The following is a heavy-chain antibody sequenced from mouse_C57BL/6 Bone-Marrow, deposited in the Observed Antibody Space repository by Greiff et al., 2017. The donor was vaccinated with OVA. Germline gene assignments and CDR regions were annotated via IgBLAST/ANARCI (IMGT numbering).Heavy chain of an antibody. Sequence: EVNVVESGGDLVKPGGSLKLSCAASGFTFSSYGMSWVRQTPDKRLEWVATISSGGSYTYYPDSVKGRFTISRDNAKNTLYLQMSSLKSEDTAMYYCARHERWGYFDYWGQGTTLTVSS. CDR1: GFTFSSYG. CDR3: ARHERWGYFDY. CDR2: ISSGGSYT. V-gene: IGHV5-6*01. J-gene: IGHJ2*01. D-gene: IGHD1-1*02.